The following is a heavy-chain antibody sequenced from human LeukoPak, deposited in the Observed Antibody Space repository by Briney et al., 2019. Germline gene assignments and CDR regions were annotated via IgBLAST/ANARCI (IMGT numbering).Heavy chain of an antibody. D-gene: IGHD4-17*01. CDR1: GYSFSSYG. CDR3: ARDSLPYGDYGETFDS. V-gene: IGHV1-18*01. Sequence: ASVKVSCKASGYSFSSYGISWVRQAPGQGLEWMGWISAYNGNTNYAQKFQGRVTMTTDTSTSTAYMELRSLKSDDTAVFYCARDSLPYGDYGETFDSWGQETLVTVSS. CDR2: ISAYNGNT. J-gene: IGHJ4*02.